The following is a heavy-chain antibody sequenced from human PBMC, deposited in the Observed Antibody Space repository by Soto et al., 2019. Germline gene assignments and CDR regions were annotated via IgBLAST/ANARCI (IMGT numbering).Heavy chain of an antibody. J-gene: IGHJ4*02. CDR2: INHSGST. CDR1: GGSFSGYY. Sequence: QVQLQQWGAGLLKPSETLSLTCAVYGGSFSGYYWSWIRQPPGKGLEWIGEINHSGSTNYNPSLKRRVTISVDHSKTQFSLKLSSVTAADAAVYYCARPSAFYSHAPFDYWGQGTLVTVSS. CDR3: ARPSAFYSHAPFDY. D-gene: IGHD4-4*01. V-gene: IGHV4-34*01.